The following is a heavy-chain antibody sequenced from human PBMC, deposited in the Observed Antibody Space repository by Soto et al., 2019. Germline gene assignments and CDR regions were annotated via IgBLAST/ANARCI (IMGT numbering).Heavy chain of an antibody. D-gene: IGHD2-2*02. J-gene: IGHJ6*02. CDR3: ARDPIEDIVVVPAAIPYGMDV. CDR1: GFTFSSYS. V-gene: IGHV3-48*02. CDR2: ISSSSSTI. Sequence: PGGSLRLSCAASGFTFSSYSMNWVRQAPGKGLEWVSYISSSSSTIYYADSVKGRFTISRDNAKNSLYLQMNSLRDEDTAVYYCARDPIEDIVVVPAAIPYGMDVWGQGTTVTVSS.